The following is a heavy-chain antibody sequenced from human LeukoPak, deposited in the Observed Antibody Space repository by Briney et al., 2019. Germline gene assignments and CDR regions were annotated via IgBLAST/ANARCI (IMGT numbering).Heavy chain of an antibody. D-gene: IGHD6-19*01. CDR1: GGSISSYY. CDR3: ARDSEVGVAGDGAFDI. J-gene: IGHJ3*02. CDR2: IYTSGGT. Sequence: SETLSLTCTVSGGSISSYYWSWIRQPAGKGLEWIGRIYTSGGTNYNPSLKSRVTMSVDTSKNQFSLKLSSVTAADTAVYYCARDSEVGVAGDGAFDIWGQGTMVTVSS. V-gene: IGHV4-4*07.